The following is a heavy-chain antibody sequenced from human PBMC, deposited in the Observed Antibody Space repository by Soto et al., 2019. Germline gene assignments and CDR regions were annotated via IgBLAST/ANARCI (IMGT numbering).Heavy chain of an antibody. J-gene: IGHJ4*02. V-gene: IGHV4-39*01. Sequence: SETLSLTCTVSGGSISDSAYYWDWIRQPPGKGLEWIGNIYNSGSTSYNLSLKSRVTISVDTSKKQFSLKLSSVTATDTAVYYCARRGVSSYYPNQWGQGTLVTVSS. CDR2: IYNSGST. D-gene: IGHD2-15*01. CDR3: ARRGVSSYYPNQ. CDR1: GGSISDSAYY.